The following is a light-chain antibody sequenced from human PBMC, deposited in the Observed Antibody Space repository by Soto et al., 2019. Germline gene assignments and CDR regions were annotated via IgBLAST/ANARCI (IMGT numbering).Light chain of an antibody. Sequence: QSVLTQPASVSGSPGQSITISCTGTSSDVGGYNYVSWYQQHPGKAPKLMIYDVSNRPSGVSNRFSGSKSGNTASLTISGLQVEDEADYYCTYYKRSTIHVLGPGPIVPVL. J-gene: IGLJ1*01. CDR1: SSDVGGYNY. V-gene: IGLV2-14*01. CDR3: TYYKRSTIHV. CDR2: DVS.